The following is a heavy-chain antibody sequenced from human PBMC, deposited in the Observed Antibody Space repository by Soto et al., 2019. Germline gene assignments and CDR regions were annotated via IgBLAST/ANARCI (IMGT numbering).Heavy chain of an antibody. D-gene: IGHD2-15*01. V-gene: IGHV3-30*03. CDR2: ISYDGSDK. J-gene: IGHJ1*01. CDR1: GFTFSSYG. Sequence: QVQLVESGGGVVQPGRSLRLSCAASGFTFSSYGMHWVRQAPGKGLEWVAVISYDGSDKYYADSVKGRFTISRDNSNTALYLQMDSLRAEDTAVYYCATGVVVATTYCQRWGQGTLVTVSS. CDR3: ATGVVVATTYCQR.